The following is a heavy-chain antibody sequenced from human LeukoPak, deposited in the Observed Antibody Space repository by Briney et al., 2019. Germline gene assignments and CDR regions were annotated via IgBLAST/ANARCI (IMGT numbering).Heavy chain of an antibody. D-gene: IGHD3-22*01. CDR2: IYTSGST. Sequence: SETLSLTCTVSGGSISSYYWSWIRQPAGKGLEWIGRIYTSGSTNYNPSPKSRVTMSVDTSKNQFSLKLSSVTAADTAVYYCARGRYYYDSSGYYRIFDYWGQGTLVTVSS. V-gene: IGHV4-4*07. CDR3: ARGRYYYDSSGYYRIFDY. J-gene: IGHJ4*02. CDR1: GGSISSYY.